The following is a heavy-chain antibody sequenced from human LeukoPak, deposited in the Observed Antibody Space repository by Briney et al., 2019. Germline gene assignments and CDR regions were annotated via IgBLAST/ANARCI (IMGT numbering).Heavy chain of an antibody. J-gene: IGHJ3*02. CDR1: GGSISSSSYY. D-gene: IGHD6-13*01. Sequence: SETLSLTCTVSGGSISSSSYYWGWIRQPPGKGLEWIGSIYYSGSTYYNPSLKSRVTISVDTSKNQFSLKLSSVTAADTAVYYCARHAGVSTDAFDIWGQGTMVTVSS. CDR3: ARHAGVSTDAFDI. V-gene: IGHV4-39*01. CDR2: IYYSGST.